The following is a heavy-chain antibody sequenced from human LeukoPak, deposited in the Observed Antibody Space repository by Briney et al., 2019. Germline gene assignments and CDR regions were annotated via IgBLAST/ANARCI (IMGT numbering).Heavy chain of an antibody. CDR1: GFTLSTYW. CDR3: ARGRSGAGNSFDY. D-gene: IGHD2-8*02. CDR2: INSVGSST. J-gene: IGHJ4*02. V-gene: IGHV3-74*01. Sequence: PGGSLRLSCEASGFTLSTYWMHWVRQAPGKGLVWASRINSVGSSTTYADSVKGRFTISRDNAKNTLYLQMNSLGAEDTALYYCARGRSGAGNSFDYWGQGILVTVSS.